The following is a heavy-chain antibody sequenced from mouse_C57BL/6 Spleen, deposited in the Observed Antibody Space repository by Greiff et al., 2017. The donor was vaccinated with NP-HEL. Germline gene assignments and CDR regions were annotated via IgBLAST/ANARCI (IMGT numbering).Heavy chain of an antibody. J-gene: IGHJ2*01. Sequence: QVQLKESGAELAKPGASVKLSCKASGYTFTSYWMHWVKQRPGQGLEWIGYINPSSGYTKYNQKFKDKATLTADKSSSTAYMQLSSLTYEDSAVYYCARSGATVVDYFDYWGQGTTLTVSS. CDR1: GYTFTSYW. CDR2: INPSSGYT. D-gene: IGHD1-1*01. V-gene: IGHV1-7*01. CDR3: ARSGATVVDYFDY.